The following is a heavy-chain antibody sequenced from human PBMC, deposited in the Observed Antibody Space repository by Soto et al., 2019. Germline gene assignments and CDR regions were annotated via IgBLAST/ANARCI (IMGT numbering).Heavy chain of an antibody. CDR1: GYTFTSYG. CDR3: ARDVGIYYASSGYYLSY. J-gene: IGHJ4*02. V-gene: IGHV1-18*01. D-gene: IGHD3-22*01. Sequence: GASVKVSCKASGYTFTSYGISCVRQAPGQGLEWMGWISAYNGNTNYAQKLQGRVTMTTDESTSTAYMELRSLRSEDTAVYYCARDVGIYYASSGYYLSYWGQGTLVTVSS. CDR2: ISAYNGNT.